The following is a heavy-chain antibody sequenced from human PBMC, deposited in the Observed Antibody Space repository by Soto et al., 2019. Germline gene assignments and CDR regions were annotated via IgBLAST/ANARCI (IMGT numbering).Heavy chain of an antibody. CDR2: INPSGGST. CDR3: ARDRGMATPLDY. Sequence: GASVKVSCKASGYTFTSYYMHWVRQAPGQGLEWMGIINPSGGSTSYAQKFQGRVTMTRDTSTGTVYMELSSLRSEDTAVYYCARDRGMATPLDYWGQGTLVTVSS. CDR1: GYTFTSYY. V-gene: IGHV1-46*01. J-gene: IGHJ4*02. D-gene: IGHD5-12*01.